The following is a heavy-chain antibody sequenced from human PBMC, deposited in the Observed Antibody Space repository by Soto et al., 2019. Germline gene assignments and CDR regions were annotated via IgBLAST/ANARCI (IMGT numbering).Heavy chain of an antibody. J-gene: IGHJ4*02. CDR1: GGSFSGYY. CDR3: ARGGIVVVVAATRRFDY. V-gene: IGHV4-34*01. CDR2: INHSGST. D-gene: IGHD2-15*01. Sequence: SETLSLTCAVYGGSFSGYYWSWIRQPPGKGLEWIGEINHSGSTNYNPSLKSRVTISVDTSKNQFSLKLSSVTAADTAVYYCARGGIVVVVAATRRFDYWGQGPLVTVYS.